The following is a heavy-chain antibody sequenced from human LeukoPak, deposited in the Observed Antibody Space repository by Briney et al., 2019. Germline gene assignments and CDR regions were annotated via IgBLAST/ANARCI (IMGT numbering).Heavy chain of an antibody. V-gene: IGHV1-2*02. CDR3: ARDMQLADAFDI. D-gene: IGHD6-13*01. J-gene: IGHJ3*02. CDR1: GYTFTGYY. Sequence: ASVKVSCKASGYTFTGYYMHWVRQAPGQGLEWMGWINPNSGGTNYAQKFQGRVTMTRDTSISTAHMELSRLRSDDTAVYYCARDMQLADAFDIWGQGTMVTVSS. CDR2: INPNSGGT.